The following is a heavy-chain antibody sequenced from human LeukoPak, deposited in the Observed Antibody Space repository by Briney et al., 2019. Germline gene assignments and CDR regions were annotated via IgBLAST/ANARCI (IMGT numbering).Heavy chain of an antibody. Sequence: GGSLRLSCAASGFTFSSYAMSWVRQAPGKGLEWVPAISGSGGSTYYADSVKGRFTISRDNSKNTLYLQMNSLRAEDTAVYYCAKVTRAWGAIDGVCWGQGTLVTVSS. CDR2: ISGSGGST. CDR3: AKVTRAWGAIDGVC. V-gene: IGHV3-23*01. D-gene: IGHD1-26*01. CDR1: GFTFSSYA. J-gene: IGHJ4*02.